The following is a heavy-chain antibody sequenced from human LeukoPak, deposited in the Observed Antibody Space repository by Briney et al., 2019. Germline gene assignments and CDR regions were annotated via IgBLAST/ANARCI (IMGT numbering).Heavy chain of an antibody. CDR2: IDTGGSVT. D-gene: IGHD3-16*01. J-gene: IGHJ4*02. V-gene: IGHV3-74*01. CDR3: VRGPGGGADFDY. CDR1: GFIFSSYW. Sequence: GGSLRLSCGASGFIFSSYWMHWVRQAPGKGLEWVSRIDTGGSVTGYADSVKGRFTISRDNARNTLYLRMNSLRVEDTAVYYCVRGPGGGADFDYWGQGARVTVSS.